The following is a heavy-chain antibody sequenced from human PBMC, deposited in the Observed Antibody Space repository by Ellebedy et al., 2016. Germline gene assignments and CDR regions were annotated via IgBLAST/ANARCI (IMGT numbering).Heavy chain of an antibody. D-gene: IGHD6-19*01. Sequence: SETLSLTCTVSGGSISSYYWSWIRQPPGKGLEWIGYIYYSGSTNYNPSLKSRVTISVDTSKNQFSLKLSSVTAADTAVYYCASKARISSGWYFDYWGQGTLVTVSS. CDR3: ASKARISSGWYFDY. V-gene: IGHV4-59*01. CDR1: GGSISSYY. J-gene: IGHJ4*02. CDR2: IYYSGST.